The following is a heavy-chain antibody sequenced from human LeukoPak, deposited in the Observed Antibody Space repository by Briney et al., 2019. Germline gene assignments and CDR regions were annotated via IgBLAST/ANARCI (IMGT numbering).Heavy chain of an antibody. J-gene: IGHJ4*02. D-gene: IGHD3-16*02. CDR3: ASSLSLWANYRCH. CDR2: IAVDGTK. Sequence: PGGSLTLSCAASGFTLSNSEMNWVRKAPGKGLEWVTFIAVDGTKYYSDSVKGRFTISRDSAKNSLFLQMNSLRAEDTAVYYCASSLSLWANYRCHCGQGTLVTVSS. V-gene: IGHV3-48*03. CDR1: GFTLSNSE.